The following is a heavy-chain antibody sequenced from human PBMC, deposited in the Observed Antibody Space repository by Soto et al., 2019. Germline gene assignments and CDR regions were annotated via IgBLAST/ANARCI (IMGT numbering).Heavy chain of an antibody. CDR2: INPDHGNT. V-gene: IGHV1-3*01. CDR3: ARGNAEWEHNPFGY. D-gene: IGHD1-26*01. CDR1: WYTFTSYS. J-gene: IGHJ4*02. Sequence: SVKRFCKAAWYTFTSYSLHCVGHATGQGLEWTAWINPDHGNTKYSQNFKGRVTISRDTSANTAFMELSSLTSEDTALYYCARGNAEWEHNPFGYWAQGTLVTVSS.